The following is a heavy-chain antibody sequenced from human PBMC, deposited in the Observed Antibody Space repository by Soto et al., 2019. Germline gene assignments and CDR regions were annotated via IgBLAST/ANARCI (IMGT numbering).Heavy chain of an antibody. Sequence: GGSLRLSCAAAGFTFSSYGMHWVRQAPGKGLEWVAVIWYDGSNKYYADSVKGRFTISRDNSKNTLYLQMNSLRAEDTAVYYCVRGDGDYNDGNGYLARHWGQGTLVTVSS. CDR2: IWYDGSNK. CDR3: VRGDGDYNDGNGYLARH. J-gene: IGHJ4*02. CDR1: GFTFSSYG. D-gene: IGHD5-18*01. V-gene: IGHV3-33*01.